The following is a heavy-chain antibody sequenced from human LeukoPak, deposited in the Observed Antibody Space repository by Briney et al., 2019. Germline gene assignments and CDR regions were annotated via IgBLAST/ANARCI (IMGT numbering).Heavy chain of an antibody. Sequence: GGSLRLSCAASGFTFSSYGMHWVRRAPGKGLEWVAVIWYDGSNKYYADSVKGRFTISRDNSKNTLYLQMNSLRAEDTAVYYCARAYSGRFDYWGQGTLVTVSS. CDR3: ARAYSGRFDY. CDR1: GFTFSSYG. CDR2: IWYDGSNK. D-gene: IGHD1-26*01. V-gene: IGHV3-33*01. J-gene: IGHJ4*02.